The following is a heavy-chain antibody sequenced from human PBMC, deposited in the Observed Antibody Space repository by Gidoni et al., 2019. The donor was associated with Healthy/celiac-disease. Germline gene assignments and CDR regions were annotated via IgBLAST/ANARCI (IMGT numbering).Heavy chain of an antibody. CDR1: GFTFGDYA. CDR2: IRSKAYGGTT. J-gene: IGHJ4*02. Sequence: EVQLVESGGGLVKPGRSLRLSCTASGFTFGDYAMSWFRQAPGKGLEWVGFIRSKAYGGTTEYAASVKGRFTISRDDSKSIAYLQMNSLKTEDTAVYYCTRGCGYCSGGSSPPFDYWGQGTLVTVSS. CDR3: TRGCGYCSGGSSPPFDY. D-gene: IGHD2-15*01. V-gene: IGHV3-49*05.